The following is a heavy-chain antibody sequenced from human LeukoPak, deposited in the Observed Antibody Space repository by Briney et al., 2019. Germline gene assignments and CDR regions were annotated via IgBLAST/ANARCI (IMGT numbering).Heavy chain of an antibody. D-gene: IGHD1-26*01. J-gene: IGHJ4*02. CDR3: AREPRVVGATTSSDY. CDR2: INPNSGGT. V-gene: IGHV1-2*02. CDR1: GYTFTGYY. Sequence: GASVKVSCKASGYTFTGYYMHWVRQAPGQGLEWMGWINPNSGGTNYAQKLQGRVTMTTDTSTSTAYMELRSLRSDDTAVYYCAREPRVVGATTSSDYWGQGTLVTVSS.